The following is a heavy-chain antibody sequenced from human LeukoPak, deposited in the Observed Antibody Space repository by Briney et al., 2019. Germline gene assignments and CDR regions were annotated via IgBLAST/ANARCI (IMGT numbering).Heavy chain of an antibody. D-gene: IGHD1-26*01. CDR2: INPNSGST. V-gene: IGHV1-8*03. J-gene: IGHJ4*02. Sequence: GASVKVSCKASGYTFTGYYMHWVRQANGRGLEWMGWINPNSGSTGYSQKFRGRVTFTTDTSISAAYLELSSLKSEDTALYYCARGRSGTHLLAEFDYWGQGTLVIASS. CDR3: ARGRSGTHLLAEFDY. CDR1: GYTFTGYY.